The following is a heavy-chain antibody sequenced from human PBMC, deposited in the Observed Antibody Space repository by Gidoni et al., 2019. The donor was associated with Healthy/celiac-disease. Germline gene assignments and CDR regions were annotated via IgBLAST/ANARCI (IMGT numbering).Heavy chain of an antibody. V-gene: IGHV4-30-4*01. CDR2: IYYSGST. Sequence: QVQLQESGPGLVKPSQTLSLTFTLSGGSISSGDYYWSWIRQPPGKGLEWIGYIYYSGSTYYNPSLKSRVTISVDTSKNQFSLKLSSVTAADTAVYYCASGYDSSGYYGLFDYWGQGTLVTVSS. D-gene: IGHD3-22*01. J-gene: IGHJ4*02. CDR3: ASGYDSSGYYGLFDY. CDR1: GGSISSGDYY.